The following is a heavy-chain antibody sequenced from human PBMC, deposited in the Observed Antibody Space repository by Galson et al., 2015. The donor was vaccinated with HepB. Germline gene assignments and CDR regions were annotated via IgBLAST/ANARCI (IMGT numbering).Heavy chain of an antibody. D-gene: IGHD6-13*01. CDR2: ISWNSGSI. CDR1: GFTFDDYA. J-gene: IGHJ6*03. CDR3: AKDRASSSWQKRYYYYYMDV. Sequence: SLRLSCAASGFTFDDYAMHWVRQAPGKGLEWVSGISWNSGSIGYADSVKGRFTISRDNAKNPLYLQMNSLRAEDTALYYCAKDRASSSWQKRYYYYYMDVWGKGTTVTVSS. V-gene: IGHV3-9*01.